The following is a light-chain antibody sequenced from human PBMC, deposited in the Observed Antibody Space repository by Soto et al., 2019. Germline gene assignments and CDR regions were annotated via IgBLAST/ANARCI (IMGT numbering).Light chain of an antibody. CDR2: DVN. CDR3: TSYTSSSTPYV. Sequence: QSVLTQPASVSGSPGQSITISCAGTSSDVGGYTYVSWYQQHPGKAPKLMIYDVNNRPSGVSNRFSGSKSGNTASLTISGXXXXXEADYYCTSYTSSSTPYVFGGGTKLTVL. CDR1: SSDVGGYTY. J-gene: IGLJ1*01. V-gene: IGLV2-14*01.